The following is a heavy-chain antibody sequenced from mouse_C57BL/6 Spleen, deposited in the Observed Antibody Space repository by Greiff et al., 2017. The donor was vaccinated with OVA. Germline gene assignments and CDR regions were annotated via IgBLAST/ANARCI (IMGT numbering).Heavy chain of an antibody. V-gene: IGHV1-15*01. CDR2: IDPETGGT. CDR3: TTRWLLRGFAY. D-gene: IGHD2-3*01. J-gene: IGHJ3*01. Sequence: QVHVKQSGAELVRPGASVTLSCKASGYTFTDYEMHWVKQTPVHGLEWIGAIDPETGGTAYNQKFKGKAILTADKSSSTAYMELRSLTSEDSAVYYCTTRWLLRGFAYWGQGTLVTVSA. CDR1: GYTFTDYE.